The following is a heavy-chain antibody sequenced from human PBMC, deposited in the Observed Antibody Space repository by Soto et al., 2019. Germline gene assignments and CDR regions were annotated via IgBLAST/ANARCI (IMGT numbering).Heavy chain of an antibody. CDR2: RSYTGNT. V-gene: IGHV4-59*01. D-gene: IGHD1-26*01. CDR3: GTDMPTGCPHYYDP. Sequence: PSETLSLTGIVSGGTITSYHWRWIRQFPGKGPERRAYRSYTGNTNYNPSLKSRVTTSMDTSKNQLSLKLTSMTAADTAVYYCGTDMPTGCPHYYDP. J-gene: IGHJ5*02. CDR1: GGTITSYH.